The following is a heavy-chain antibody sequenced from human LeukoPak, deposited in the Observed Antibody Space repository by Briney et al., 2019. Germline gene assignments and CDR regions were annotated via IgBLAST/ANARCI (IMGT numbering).Heavy chain of an antibody. D-gene: IGHD6-13*01. CDR3: ARGSSIAEVGGYFYSYGMDV. CDR2: IIPMFGSP. Sequence: GASVKVSCKASGGTFSNYAISWVRQAPGHGLEWMGRIIPMFGSPNFAQKFQGRVTITADKSTSTAYMELSSLRSEDTAVYYCARGSSIAEVGGYFYSYGMDVWGQGTTVTVSS. CDR1: GGTFSNYA. J-gene: IGHJ6*02. V-gene: IGHV1-69*06.